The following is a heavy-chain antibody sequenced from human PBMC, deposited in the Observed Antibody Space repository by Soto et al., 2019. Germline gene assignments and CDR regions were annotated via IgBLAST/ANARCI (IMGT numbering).Heavy chain of an antibody. D-gene: IGHD3-9*01. CDR2: IYYSGST. CDR3: ARENLGYDILTCSPSGMDV. J-gene: IGHJ6*02. CDR1: GGSFSGYY. Sequence: SETLSLTCGVSGGSFSGYYWTWIRQPPGKGLEWMGYIYYSGSTNYNPSLKSRVSISVDTSKNQFCRMLSSVTDADTAVYYCARENLGYDILTCSPSGMDVWGQGTTVTVSS. V-gene: IGHV4-59*01.